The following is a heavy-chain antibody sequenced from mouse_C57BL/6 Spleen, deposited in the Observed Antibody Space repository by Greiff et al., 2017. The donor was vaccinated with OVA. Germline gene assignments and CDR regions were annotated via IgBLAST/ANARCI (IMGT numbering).Heavy chain of an antibody. Sequence: DVMLVESGGGLVKPGGSLKLSCAASGFTFSSYAMSWVRQTPEKRLEWVATISDGGSYTYYPDNVKGRFTISRDNAKNNLYLQMSHLKSEDTAMYYCARDTLTGNFDYWGQGTTLTVSS. J-gene: IGHJ2*01. V-gene: IGHV5-4*01. CDR1: GFTFSSYA. CDR3: ARDTLTGNFDY. D-gene: IGHD4-1*01. CDR2: ISDGGSYT.